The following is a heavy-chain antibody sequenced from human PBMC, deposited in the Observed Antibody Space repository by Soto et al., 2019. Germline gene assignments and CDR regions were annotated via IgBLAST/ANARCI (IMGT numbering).Heavy chain of an antibody. CDR1: GDSISSYY. CDR3: ARRSMAVVPEY. CDR2: LYYGRSA. Sequence: QVQLQESGPGLVKPSETLSLTCAVSGDSISSYYCMWIRQPPGKGLESIGYLYYGRSANYNPSLLRRVTLSVDTSTNQCSLALSSMTAADTAVYSCARRSMAVVPEYWGQGTLVTVSS. V-gene: IGHV4-59*01. J-gene: IGHJ4*02. D-gene: IGHD3-22*01.